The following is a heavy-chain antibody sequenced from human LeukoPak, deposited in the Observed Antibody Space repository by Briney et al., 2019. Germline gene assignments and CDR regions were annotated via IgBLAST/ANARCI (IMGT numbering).Heavy chain of an antibody. V-gene: IGHV4-4*07. Sequence: SETLSLTCTVSGGSISSYYWSWIRQPAGKGLEWIGRIYTSGSTNYNPSLKSRVTMSVDTSKNQFSLKLSSVTAADTAVYYCARETGDYGSGSPYYYYYGMDVWGKGTTVTVSS. D-gene: IGHD3-10*01. CDR2: IYTSGST. J-gene: IGHJ6*04. CDR3: ARETGDYGSGSPYYYYYGMDV. CDR1: GGSISSYY.